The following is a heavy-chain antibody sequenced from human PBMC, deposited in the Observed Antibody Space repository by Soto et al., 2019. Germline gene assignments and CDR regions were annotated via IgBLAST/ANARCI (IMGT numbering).Heavy chain of an antibody. J-gene: IGHJ4*02. CDR1: GFTFSSYS. V-gene: IGHV3-21*01. D-gene: IGHD3-10*01. CDR3: ASLYYYGSGEPTASDY. CDR2: ISSSSSYI. Sequence: GGSLRLSCAASGFTFSSYSMYWVRQAPGKGLEWVSSISSSSSYIYYADSVKGRFTISRDNAKNSLYLQMNSLRAEDTAVYYCASLYYYGSGEPTASDYWGQGTLVTVSS.